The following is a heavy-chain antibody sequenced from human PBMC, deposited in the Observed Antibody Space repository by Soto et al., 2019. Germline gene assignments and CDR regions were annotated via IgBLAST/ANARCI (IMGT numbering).Heavy chain of an antibody. CDR2: IIPIFGTA. V-gene: IGHV1-69*06. CDR3: AKYPRGYSYGPDAFDI. Sequence: GASVKVSCKASGGTFSSYAISWVRQAPGQGLEWMGGIIPIFGTANYAQKFQGRVTITADKSTSTAYMELSSLRTEDTAVYYCAKYPRGYSYGPDAFDIWGQGTMVTVSS. J-gene: IGHJ3*02. D-gene: IGHD5-18*01. CDR1: GGTFSSYA.